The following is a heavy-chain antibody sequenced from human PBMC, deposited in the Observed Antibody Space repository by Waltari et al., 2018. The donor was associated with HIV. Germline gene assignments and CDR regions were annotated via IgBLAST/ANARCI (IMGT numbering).Heavy chain of an antibody. V-gene: IGHV4-34*01. D-gene: IGHD5-12*01. CDR2: INHRRNT. CDR1: FDGYY. Sequence: FDGYYWSWIRQPPGKRLEWMGEINHRRNTMSVDASKNQFSLNLNSVTAADTGVYYCARRALWLRPVYYFDYWGQGALVTVSS. CDR3: ARRALWLRPVYYFDY. J-gene: IGHJ4*02.